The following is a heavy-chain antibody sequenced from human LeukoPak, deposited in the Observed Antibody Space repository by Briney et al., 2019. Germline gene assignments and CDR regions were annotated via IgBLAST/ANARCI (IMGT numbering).Heavy chain of an antibody. CDR2: ISYDGSNK. CDR1: GFTFSSYA. D-gene: IGHD6-6*01. V-gene: IGHV3-30-3*01. Sequence: GGSLRLSCAASGFTFSSYAMHWVRQAPGKGLEWVAVISYDGSNKYYADSVKGRFTISRDNSKNTLYLQMNSLRAEDTAVYYCAREWGPITLYSSSSPAFDIWGQGTMVTVSS. J-gene: IGHJ3*02. CDR3: AREWGPITLYSSSSPAFDI.